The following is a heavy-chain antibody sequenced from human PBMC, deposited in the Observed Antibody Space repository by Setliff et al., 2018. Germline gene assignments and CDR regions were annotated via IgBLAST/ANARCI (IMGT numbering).Heavy chain of an antibody. CDR2: INHSGNT. CDR3: VRTDYSDGRYSMDV. Sequence: PSETLSLTCAVSGDSISSGNWWSWVRQPPEKGLEWIGEINHSGNTNYNPSLKSRATISVDKSTNQFSLKLNSVTAADTAVYYCVRTDYSDGRYSMDVWGKGTTVTVSS. D-gene: IGHD6-19*01. CDR1: GDSISSGNW. V-gene: IGHV4-4*02. J-gene: IGHJ6*03.